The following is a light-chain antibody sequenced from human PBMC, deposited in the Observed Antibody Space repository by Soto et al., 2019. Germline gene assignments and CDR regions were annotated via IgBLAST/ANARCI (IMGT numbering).Light chain of an antibody. J-gene: IGKJ2*01. CDR2: GAS. CDR3: HQYNKWTPT. V-gene: IGKV3-15*01. Sequence: ELVMTQSRASLSVSPGERATLSCRATQSVSTDLAWYQQKPGQAPRLLIYGASTRATDIAARFSGSGSGTEFTLTISSLQSEDFAVYYCHQYNKWTPTFGQGTRLEIK. CDR1: QSVSTD.